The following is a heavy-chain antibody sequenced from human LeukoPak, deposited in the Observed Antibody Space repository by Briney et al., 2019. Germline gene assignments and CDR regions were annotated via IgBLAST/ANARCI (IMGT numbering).Heavy chain of an antibody. V-gene: IGHV1-69*04. CDR3: ARAGSHLYNWFDP. Sequence: ASVKVSCKASGGTFSSYAISWVRQAPGQGLEWMGRIIPILGIANYAQKFQGRVTITADKSTSTAYMELSSLRSEDTAVYYCARAGSHLYNWFDPWGQGTLVTVSS. J-gene: IGHJ5*02. CDR2: IIPILGIA. CDR1: GGTFSSYA.